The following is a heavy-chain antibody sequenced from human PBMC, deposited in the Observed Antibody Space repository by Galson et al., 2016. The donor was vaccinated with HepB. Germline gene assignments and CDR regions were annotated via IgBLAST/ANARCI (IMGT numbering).Heavy chain of an antibody. V-gene: IGHV3-30*03. D-gene: IGHD6-19*01. CDR1: GFKFKNYA. J-gene: IGHJ4*02. CDR3: ARSGRSCSGRNCTSRGFDY. Sequence: SLRLSCAASGFKFKNYAMHWVRQAPGKGLEWVSVISYDGDTVYYEDSVKGRFTVSRDDSNNTLFLQMNSLRLEDTALYYCARSGRSCSGRNCTSRGFDYWGQGSLVTVSS. CDR2: ISYDGDTV.